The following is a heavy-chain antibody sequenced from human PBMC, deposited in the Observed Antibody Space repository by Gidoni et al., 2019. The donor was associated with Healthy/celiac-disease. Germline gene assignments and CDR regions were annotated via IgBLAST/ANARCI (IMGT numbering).Heavy chain of an antibody. V-gene: IGHV3-30*18. D-gene: IGHD2-15*01. Sequence: SSYGMHWVRQAPGKGLEWVAVISYDGSNKYYADSVKGRFTISRDNSKNTLYLQMNSLRAEDTAVYYCAKMLGYCSGGSCYSGVRCIPYYYYGMDVWGQVTTVTASS. CDR3: AKMLGYCSGGSCYSGVRCIPYYYYGMDV. CDR2: ISYDGSNK. CDR1: SSYG. J-gene: IGHJ6*02.